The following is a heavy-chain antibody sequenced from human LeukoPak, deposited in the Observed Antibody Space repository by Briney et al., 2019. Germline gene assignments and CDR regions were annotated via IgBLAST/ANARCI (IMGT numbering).Heavy chain of an antibody. D-gene: IGHD4-23*01. V-gene: IGHV3-48*03. CDR1: GFTFSSYE. CDR3: ARDHFDGGMFDY. Sequence: PGGSLRLSCAASGFTFSSYEMNWVRQAPGKGLEWVSYISSSGSTIYYADSVKGRFTISRDNAKNSLYLQMTSLRAEDTAVYYCARDHFDGGMFDYWGQGTLVTVSS. J-gene: IGHJ4*02. CDR2: ISSSGSTI.